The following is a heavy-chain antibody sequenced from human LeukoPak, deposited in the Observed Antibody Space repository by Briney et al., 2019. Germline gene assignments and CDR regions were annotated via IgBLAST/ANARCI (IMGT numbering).Heavy chain of an antibody. CDR1: GFSFTSSW. V-gene: IGHV3-7*01. Sequence: PGGSLRLSCVASGFSFTSSWMTWVRQAPGKGLEWVANIAGDESQKRYMDSVKGRFTISRDNAKNSLYLQLNSLRAEDTAIYYCVRDLSPVSDRNVWYDAPDIWGQGTMVTVSS. J-gene: IGHJ3*02. CDR3: VRDLSPVSDRNVWYDAPDI. D-gene: IGHD1-1*01. CDR2: IAGDESQK.